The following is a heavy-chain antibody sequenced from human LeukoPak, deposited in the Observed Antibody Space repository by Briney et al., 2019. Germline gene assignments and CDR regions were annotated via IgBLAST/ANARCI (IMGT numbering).Heavy chain of an antibody. V-gene: IGHV4-59*12. CDR2: IYYSGST. CDR3: ARENGYCSGGSCFESDY. J-gene: IGHJ4*02. D-gene: IGHD2-15*01. Sequence: PSETLSLTCTVSGGSISSYYWSWIRQPPGKGLEWIGYIYYSGSTYYNPSLKSRVTISVDTSKNQFSLKLSSVTAADTAVYYCARENGYCSGGSCFESDYWGQGTLVTVSS. CDR1: GGSISSYY.